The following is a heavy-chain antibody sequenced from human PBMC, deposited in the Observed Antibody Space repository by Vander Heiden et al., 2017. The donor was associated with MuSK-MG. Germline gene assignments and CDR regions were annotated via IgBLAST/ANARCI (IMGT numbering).Heavy chain of an antibody. Sequence: QVQLQQWGAGLLKPSETLSLTCAVYGGSFSGYYWSWIRQPPGKGLEWIGEINHSGSTNYNPSLKSRVTISVHTSKNQFSLKLSSVTAADTAVYYCARKAMVRGVGFDYWGQGTLVTVSS. CDR3: ARKAMVRGVGFDY. CDR2: INHSGST. D-gene: IGHD3-10*01. CDR1: GGSFSGYY. V-gene: IGHV4-34*01. J-gene: IGHJ4*02.